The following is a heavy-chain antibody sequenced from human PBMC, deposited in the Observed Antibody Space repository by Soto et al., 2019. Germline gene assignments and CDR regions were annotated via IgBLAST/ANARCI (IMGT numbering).Heavy chain of an antibody. CDR3: AVLGEFKSSHHEMDV. D-gene: IGHD3-10*01. CDR1: GDFISSYS. Sequence: SETLSLTCTVSGDFISSYSWTWIRRPAGKGLEWIGRIYASGSTNYNPSLKSRVTISVDTSKKQFSLNLSSVTAADTAVYYCAVLGEFKSSHHEMDVWGQGTTVTVSS. CDR2: IYASGST. J-gene: IGHJ6*02. V-gene: IGHV4-4*07.